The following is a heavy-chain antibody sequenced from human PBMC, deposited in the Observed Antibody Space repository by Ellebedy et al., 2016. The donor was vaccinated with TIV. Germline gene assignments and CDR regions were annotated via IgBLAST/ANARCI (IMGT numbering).Heavy chain of an antibody. CDR1: GFTVSSNY. CDR2: ISSSGSTI. J-gene: IGHJ2*01. Sequence: GGSLRLSCAASGFTVSSNYMSWVRQAPGKGLEWVSYISSSGSTIYYADSVKGRFTISRDNAKNSLYLQMNSLRAEDTAVYYCAAVGSSSQGDFDLWGRGTLVTVSS. CDR3: AAVGSSSQGDFDL. V-gene: IGHV3-11*01. D-gene: IGHD6-13*01.